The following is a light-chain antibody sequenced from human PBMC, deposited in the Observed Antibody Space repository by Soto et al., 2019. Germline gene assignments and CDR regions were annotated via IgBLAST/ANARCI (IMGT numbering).Light chain of an antibody. CDR3: KQSKSFPLT. Sequence: IQMTQSPSSLSASVGDRVTITCRASQGIRNDLAWYQQKPGEAPKVLIYAASSLRSGVPSRFSGSGYGTDFSLTISSLQPEDLATYYCKQSKSFPLTFGGGTKVDIK. J-gene: IGKJ4*01. CDR2: AAS. CDR1: QGIRND. V-gene: IGKV1-17*01.